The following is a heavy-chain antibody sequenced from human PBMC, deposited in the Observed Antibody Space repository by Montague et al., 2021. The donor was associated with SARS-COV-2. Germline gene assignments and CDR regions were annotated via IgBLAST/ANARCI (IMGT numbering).Heavy chain of an antibody. J-gene: IGHJ4*02. CDR2: ISGSGADI. D-gene: IGHD5-24*01. CDR3: ARWRWQQSEFDY. V-gene: IGHV3-21*06. Sequence: SLRLSCAASGFTFNSYTMNWVRQAPGKGLEWVASISGSGADIYYAPSLKGRFTISRDNARNSLFLQMSSLRAEDTALYYCARWRWQQSEFDYWGQGTLVTVSS. CDR1: GFTFNSYT.